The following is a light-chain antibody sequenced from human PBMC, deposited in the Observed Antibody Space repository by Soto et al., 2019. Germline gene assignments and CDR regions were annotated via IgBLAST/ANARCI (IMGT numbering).Light chain of an antibody. V-gene: IGKV3-20*01. J-gene: IGKJ4*01. CDR3: QQYGSSPPLT. CDR1: QSVSSSY. CDR2: GAS. Sequence: EIVLTQLLGAPALSLGERATFSCSASQSVSSSYLAWYQQKPGQAPRLLIYGASSRATGIPDRFSGSGSGTDFILTISRLEPEDFAVYYCQQYGSSPPLTFGGGTKVDIK.